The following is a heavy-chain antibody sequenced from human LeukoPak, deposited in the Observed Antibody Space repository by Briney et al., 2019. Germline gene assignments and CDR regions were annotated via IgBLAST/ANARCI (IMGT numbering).Heavy chain of an antibody. J-gene: IGHJ5*02. CDR2: IIPIFGTA. V-gene: IGHV1-69*06. CDR3: ARTSPTPLPSSGPNWFDP. CDR1: GGTFSSYA. Sequence: SVKVSCKASGGTFSSYAISWVRQAPGQGLEWMGGIIPIFGTANYAQKFQGRVTITADKSTSTAYMELSSLRSEDTAVYYCARTSPTPLPSSGPNWFDPWGQGTLVTVSS. D-gene: IGHD3-22*01.